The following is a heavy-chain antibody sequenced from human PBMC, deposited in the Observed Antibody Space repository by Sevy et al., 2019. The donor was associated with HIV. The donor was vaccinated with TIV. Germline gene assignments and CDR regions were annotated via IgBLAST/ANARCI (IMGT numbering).Heavy chain of an antibody. V-gene: IGHV3-7*04. D-gene: IGHD4-17*01. CDR2: INQDGSST. CDR1: GFTFSSFG. Sequence: GGSLRLSCAASGFTFSSFGMSWVRQAPGKGLEWVANINQDGSSTHYVDSVKGRFTVSRDNAKNSLYLQMNSLRAEDTAVYYCARGPNDYAGVGDYWGQGTLVTVSS. J-gene: IGHJ4*02. CDR3: ARGPNDYAGVGDY.